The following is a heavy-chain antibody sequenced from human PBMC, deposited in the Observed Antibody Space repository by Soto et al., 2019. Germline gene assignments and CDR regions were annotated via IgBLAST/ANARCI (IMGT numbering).Heavy chain of an antibody. CDR1: GFTFSSFA. CDR3: VGSAFCGGDCYWHFDP. J-gene: IGHJ5*02. Sequence: EGQVLESGGGLVQPGGSLRLTCAASGFTFSSFALGWVRQSPGKRLEWVSTVSSDGFTTDYTDSVKGRFTISRDNSNNTLFLQMNSLRGEDTVVYFCVGSAFCGGDCYWHFDPWGQGTLVTVSS. CDR2: VSSDGFTT. D-gene: IGHD2-21*02. V-gene: IGHV3-23*01.